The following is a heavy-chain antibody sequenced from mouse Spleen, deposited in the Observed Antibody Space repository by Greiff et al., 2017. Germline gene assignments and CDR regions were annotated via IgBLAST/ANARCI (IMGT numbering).Heavy chain of an antibody. D-gene: IGHD1-1*01. V-gene: IGHV1-4*01. CDR1: GYTFTSYT. J-gene: IGHJ4*01. Sequence: VQLQQSGAELARPGASVKMSCKASGYTFTSYTMHWVKQRPGQGLEWIGYINPSSGYTKYNQKFKDKATLTADKSSSTAYMQLSSLTSEDSAVYYCARSVTTVVPYAMDYWGQGTSVTVSS. CDR3: ARSVTTVVPYAMDY. CDR2: INPSSGYT.